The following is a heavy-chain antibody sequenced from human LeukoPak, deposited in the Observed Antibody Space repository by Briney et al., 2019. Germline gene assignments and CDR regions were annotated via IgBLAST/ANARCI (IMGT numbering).Heavy chain of an antibody. CDR2: IYYSRST. Sequence: SETLSLTCNVSGGSISSSYYYWGWIRQLPGKGLEWIGYIYYSRSTDYNPSLKSRVTISIDTSKNQFSLELSSVTAADTAVYYCARAGGVVGATTWNYWGQGTLVTVSS. CDR3: ARAGGVVGATTWNY. J-gene: IGHJ4*02. D-gene: IGHD1-26*01. V-gene: IGHV4-61*05. CDR1: GGSISSSYYY.